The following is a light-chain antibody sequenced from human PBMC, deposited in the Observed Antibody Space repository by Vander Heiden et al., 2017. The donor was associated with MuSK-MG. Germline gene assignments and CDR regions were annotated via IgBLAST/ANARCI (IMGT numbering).Light chain of an antibody. J-gene: IGLJ2*01. CDR3: QSYDSSLNGYV. CDR2: LNN. Sequence: QSVLTQPPSVSGAPGQRVTIYCTGSSSNIGANYDVHWSQQRPAAARKVLIYLNNTRPSGVPDRFSGSKSDTSASISITGLQAEDEADYYCQSYDSSLNGYVFGGGTKLTVL. V-gene: IGLV1-40*01. CDR1: SSNIGANYD.